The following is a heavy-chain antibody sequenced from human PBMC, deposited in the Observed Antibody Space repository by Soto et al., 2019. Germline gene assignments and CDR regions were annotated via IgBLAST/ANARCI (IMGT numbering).Heavy chain of an antibody. J-gene: IGHJ5*02. CDR1: GYTFASYG. CDR2: ISAYNGNT. Sequence: ASVKVSCKASGYTFASYGVSWVRQAPGQGLEWMGWISAYNGNTNYAQKLQGRVTMTTDTSTSTAYMELRSLRSDDTAVYYCARVSNWNYAVDYDSPWGQGTLVTVSS. D-gene: IGHD1-7*01. CDR3: ARVSNWNYAVDYDSP. V-gene: IGHV1-18*04.